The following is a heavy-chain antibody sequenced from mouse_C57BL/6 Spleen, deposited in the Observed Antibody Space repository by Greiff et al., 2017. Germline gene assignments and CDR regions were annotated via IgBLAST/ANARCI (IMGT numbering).Heavy chain of an antibody. CDR1: GYTFTTYP. V-gene: IGHV1-47*01. D-gene: IGHD1-1*01. Sequence: VQLQQSGAELVKPGASVKMSCKASGYTFTTYPLEWMKQNHGKSLEWIGNFHPYNDDTKYNEKFKGKATLTVEKSSSTVYLELSRLTSDDSAVYYCARSHYYGSSPYYFDYWGQGTTLTVSS. CDR2: FHPYNDDT. J-gene: IGHJ2*01. CDR3: ARSHYYGSSPYYFDY.